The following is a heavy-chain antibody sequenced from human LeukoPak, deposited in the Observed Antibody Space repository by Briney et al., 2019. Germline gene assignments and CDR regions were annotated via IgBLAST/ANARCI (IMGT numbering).Heavy chain of an antibody. CDR2: INPNSGGT. D-gene: IGHD6-19*01. CDR3: ANFERTVAGPYNWFDP. V-gene: IGHV1-2*02. J-gene: IGHJ5*02. CDR1: GYTFTGYY. Sequence: ASVKVSCKASGYTFTGYYMHWVRQAPGQGLEWMGWINPNSGGTNYAQKFQGRVTMTRDTSISTAYMELSRLRSDDTAVYYCANFERTVAGPYNWFDPWGQGTQVTVSS.